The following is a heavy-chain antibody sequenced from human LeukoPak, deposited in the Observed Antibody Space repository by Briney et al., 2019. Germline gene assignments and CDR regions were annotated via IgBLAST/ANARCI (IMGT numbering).Heavy chain of an antibody. CDR1: GGSISTSSYY. D-gene: IGHD3-10*01. CDR2: IYYSGST. J-gene: IGHJ3*02. Sequence: ASETLSLTCTVSGGSISTSSYYWGWIRQLPGKGLEWIGGIYYSGSTYYSPSLKSRVTISLDTSKNQFSLKLSSATAADTAVYYCAREHRSGVRWKDAFDIWGQGTMVTVSS. V-gene: IGHV4-39*07. CDR3: AREHRSGVRWKDAFDI.